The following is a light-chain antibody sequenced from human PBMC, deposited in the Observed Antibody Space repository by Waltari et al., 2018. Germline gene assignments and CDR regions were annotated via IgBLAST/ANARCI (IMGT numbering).Light chain of an antibody. CDR3: SSYTGSDMDIV. V-gene: IGLV2-8*01. CDR2: DVT. Sequence: QSALTQPPSASGSPGQSVTISCTGTSSDVGTYNYVSWYQQHPGKAPKLMIYDVTKRPPGVPDRFSASKSGNTAALTVSGLQAEDEADYYCSSYTGSDMDIVFGGGTKLTVL. CDR1: SSDVGTYNY. J-gene: IGLJ3*02.